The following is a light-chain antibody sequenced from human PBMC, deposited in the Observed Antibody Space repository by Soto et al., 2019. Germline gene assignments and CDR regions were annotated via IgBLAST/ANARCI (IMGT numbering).Light chain of an antibody. V-gene: IGKV1-39*01. Sequence: DIQMTQSPSSLSASVGDTVTITCRASQRIATYLNWYQHKPGKAPKLLIYGASSLQSGVPWRFSGSGCGTDFTLTISSLQPEDFATYYCQMSDSSLTFGQGTKV. J-gene: IGKJ1*01. CDR2: GAS. CDR1: QRIATY. CDR3: QMSDSSLT.